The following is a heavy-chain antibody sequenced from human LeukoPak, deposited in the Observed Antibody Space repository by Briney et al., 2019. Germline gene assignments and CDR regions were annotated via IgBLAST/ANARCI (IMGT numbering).Heavy chain of an antibody. CDR1: GYTFTNYA. D-gene: IGHD3-10*01. Sequence: ASVKVSCKASGYTFTNYAMNWVRQAPGQGLEWMGWISAYNGNTELAQKFQGRVTLATDASTSTAYVELRSLTTDDTDVYFCARGGSRSRRGDDAFDIWGQGTMVTVSS. J-gene: IGHJ3*02. V-gene: IGHV1-18*01. CDR3: ARGGSRSRRGDDAFDI. CDR2: ISAYNGNT.